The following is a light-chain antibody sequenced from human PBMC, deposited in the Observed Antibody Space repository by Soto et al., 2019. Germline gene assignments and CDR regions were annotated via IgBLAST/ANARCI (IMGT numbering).Light chain of an antibody. CDR2: DVT. CDR3: NSYSDSTTLYV. J-gene: IGLJ1*01. Sequence: QSELTQPASVAGSPGQSITIPCNGTSNDIGGYNFVSWFQQHPGKAPKLLICDVTRRPSGVSDRFSGSKSSHTASLTISGLQPDDDADYYCNSYSDSTTLYVFGSVTKVPVL. V-gene: IGLV2-14*01. CDR1: SNDIGGYNF.